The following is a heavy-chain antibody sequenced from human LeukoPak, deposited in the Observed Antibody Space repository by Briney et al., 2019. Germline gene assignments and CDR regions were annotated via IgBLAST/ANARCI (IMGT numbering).Heavy chain of an antibody. V-gene: IGHV1-46*01. CDR3: ARDIFYYYYGMDV. Sequence: ASVKVSCKASGYTFTSYYMHWVRQAPGQGLEWMGIINPSGGNTNYAQKLQGRVTMTTDTSTSTAYMELRSLRSDDTAVYYCARDIFYYYYGMDVWGQGTTVTVSS. J-gene: IGHJ6*02. CDR1: GYTFTSYY. CDR2: INPSGGNT.